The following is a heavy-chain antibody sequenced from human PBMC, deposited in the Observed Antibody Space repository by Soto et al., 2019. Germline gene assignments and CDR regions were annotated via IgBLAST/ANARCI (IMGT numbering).Heavy chain of an antibody. Sequence: QVQLVQSGAEVKKPGASVKVSCKASGYTFTGYYMHWVRQAPGQGLEWMGWINPNSGGTNYAQKFQGRVTMTRDTSISTAYMELSRLRSDDTAVYYCASMGKXXYDSIYYYYYYGMDVWGQGTTVTVSS. CDR3: ASMGKXXYDSIYYYYYYGMDV. CDR2: INPNSGGT. D-gene: IGHD5-12*01. V-gene: IGHV1-2*02. J-gene: IGHJ6*02. CDR1: GYTFTGYY.